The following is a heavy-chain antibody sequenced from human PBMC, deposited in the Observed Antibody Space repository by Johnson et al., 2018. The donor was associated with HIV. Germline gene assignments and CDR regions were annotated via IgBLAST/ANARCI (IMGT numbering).Heavy chain of an antibody. Sequence: QMQLVESGGGVVQPGRSLRLSCAASGFTFSSYAMHWVRQAPGKGLEWVAVIWYDGSNKYYADSVKGRFTISRDNSNNTLYLQMNSLRAEDTALYYCAKGVASTTVAAFVILGPGTMVTVSS. CDR1: GFTFSSYA. V-gene: IGHV3-33*06. CDR3: AKGVASTTVAAFVI. CDR2: IWYDGSNK. J-gene: IGHJ3*02. D-gene: IGHD4-17*01.